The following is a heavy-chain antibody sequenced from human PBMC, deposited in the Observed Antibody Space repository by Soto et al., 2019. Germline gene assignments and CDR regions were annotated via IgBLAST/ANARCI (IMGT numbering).Heavy chain of an antibody. J-gene: IGHJ4*02. D-gene: IGHD2-15*01. V-gene: IGHV1-3*05. CDR1: GYTFTSYA. Sequence: QVQLVQSGAEEKKPGASVKVSCKASGYTFTSYAMHWVRQAPGQRLEWMGWINAGNGNTKYSQKFQGRVTITRDTAASTAYMELSSLRSGDTAVYYCARGTVVTHLDYWGQGTMVTVSS. CDR2: INAGNGNT. CDR3: ARGTVVTHLDY.